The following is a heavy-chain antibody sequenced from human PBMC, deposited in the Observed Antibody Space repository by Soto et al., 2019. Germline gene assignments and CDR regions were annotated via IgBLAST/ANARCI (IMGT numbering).Heavy chain of an antibody. V-gene: IGHV3-73*02. J-gene: IGHJ3*01. CDR3: ARLRTSWANDAFDV. CDR1: GFAFNGFA. Sequence: EVQLVESGGGLVLPGASLKLSCAASGFAFNGFALHWIRQAPGKRLEWLGRIRTRSSDYATEYGASVRGRFTISRDDSQKTAYLQMKSMETKDTAMYYCARLRTSWANDAFDVWGLGTLVIVSS. D-gene: IGHD2-2*01. CDR2: IRTRSSDYAT.